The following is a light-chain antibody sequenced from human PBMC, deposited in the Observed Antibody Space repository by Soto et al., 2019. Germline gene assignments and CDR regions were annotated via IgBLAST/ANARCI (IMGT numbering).Light chain of an antibody. CDR2: DTS. J-gene: IGKJ4*01. CDR1: QSVGRRY. V-gene: IGKV3-20*01. CDR3: QHQGT. Sequence: IVLTQSPGTLSLSPGERATLSCRASQSVGRRYLAWYQQKPGQAPRLLIYDTSDRASDIPDRFSGSGSGTDFTLTISRLVSEDFAVYYCQHQGTFGGGTKVEIK.